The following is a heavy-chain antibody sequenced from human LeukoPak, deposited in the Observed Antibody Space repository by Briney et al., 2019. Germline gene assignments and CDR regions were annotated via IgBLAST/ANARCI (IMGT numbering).Heavy chain of an antibody. CDR3: ARRVSAFFYGMDV. V-gene: IGHV4-59*01. CDR1: GNSISSYY. D-gene: IGHD2-21*01. J-gene: IGHJ6*02. CDR2: IDYTGSS. Sequence: SETLSLTCTVSGNSISSYYWNWIRQPPGKGLEWIGYIDYTGSSNYNPSLKSRVSISVDTSKNQLSLKLSSATAADTAVYYCARRVSAFFYGMDVWGQGTTVTVSS.